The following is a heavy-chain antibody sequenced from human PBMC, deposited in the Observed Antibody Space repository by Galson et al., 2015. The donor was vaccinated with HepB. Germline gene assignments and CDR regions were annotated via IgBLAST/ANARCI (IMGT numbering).Heavy chain of an antibody. J-gene: IGHJ4*02. CDR1: GFTFSSYA. CDR3: AKVPHIVVVTAIPLDY. V-gene: IGHV3-23*01. CDR2: ISGSGGST. Sequence: SLRLSCAASGFTFSSYAMSWVRQAPGKGLEWVSAISGSGGSTYYADSVKGRFTISRDNSKNTLYLQMNSLRAEDTAVYYCAKVPHIVVVTAIPLDYWGQGTLVTVSS. D-gene: IGHD2-21*02.